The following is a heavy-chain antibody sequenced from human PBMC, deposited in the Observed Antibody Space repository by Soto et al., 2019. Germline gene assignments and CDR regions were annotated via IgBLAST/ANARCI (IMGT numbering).Heavy chain of an antibody. Sequence: QVQLVESGGGLVKPGGSLRLSCAASGFTFSDYYMSWIRQAPGKGLEWVSYISSSSSYTNYADSVKGRFTISRDNAKNSLYLQMKSLRAEDTAVYYCAREGGDYYDSSGADYWGQGTLVTVSS. CDR1: GFTFSDYY. V-gene: IGHV3-11*06. CDR3: AREGGDYYDSSGADY. D-gene: IGHD3-22*01. J-gene: IGHJ4*02. CDR2: ISSSSSYT.